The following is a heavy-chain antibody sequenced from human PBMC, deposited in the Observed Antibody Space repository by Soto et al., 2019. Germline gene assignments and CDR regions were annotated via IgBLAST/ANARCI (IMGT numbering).Heavy chain of an antibody. Sequence: PSQTLSLTCAISGDSVSSNSAAWNWIRQSPSRGLEWLGRTYYRSKWYNDYAVSVKSRITINPDTSKNQFSLQLNSVTPEDTAVYYCARDSPYCSGGSCYAEYYYYYMDVWGKGTTVTVSS. D-gene: IGHD2-15*01. CDR2: TYYRSKWYN. CDR1: GDSVSSNSAA. V-gene: IGHV6-1*01. CDR3: ARDSPYCSGGSCYAEYYYYYMDV. J-gene: IGHJ6*03.